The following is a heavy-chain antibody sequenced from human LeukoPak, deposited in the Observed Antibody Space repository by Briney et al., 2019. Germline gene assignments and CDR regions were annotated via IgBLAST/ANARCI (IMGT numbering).Heavy chain of an antibody. V-gene: IGHV3-23*01. CDR3: AKSYCTNGVCYIDY. CDR1: GFTFSSYA. Sequence: PGGSLRLSCAASGFTFSSYAMSWVRQAPGKGLEWVSVISGSGGTTYYADSVKGRFTISRDNSKNTLYLQMNSLRAEDTAVYYCAKSYCTNGVCYIDYWGQGTLVTVSS. J-gene: IGHJ4*02. CDR2: ISGSGGTT. D-gene: IGHD2-8*01.